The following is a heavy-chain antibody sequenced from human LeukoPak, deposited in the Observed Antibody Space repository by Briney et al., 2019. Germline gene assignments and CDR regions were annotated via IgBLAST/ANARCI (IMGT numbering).Heavy chain of an antibody. CDR2: ISGSGNNT. V-gene: IGHV3-21*01. Sequence: PGGSLRLSCAASGFTFSNYGVSWVRQAPGKGLEWVSTISGSGNNTYYADSVEGRFIISRDNAKNSLYLQMNSLRAEDTAVYYCANHLACGSTSCPPFDDWDQGTLVTVSS. CDR3: ANHLACGSTSCPPFDD. CDR1: GFTFSNYG. J-gene: IGHJ4*02. D-gene: IGHD2-2*01.